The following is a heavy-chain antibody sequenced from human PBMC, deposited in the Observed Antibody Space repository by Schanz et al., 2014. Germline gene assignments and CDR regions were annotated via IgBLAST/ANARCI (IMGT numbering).Heavy chain of an antibody. CDR2: ISGTGTKT. J-gene: IGHJ6*02. D-gene: IGHD3-10*01. CDR1: GFMFTKYA. CDR3: ARAQGVIRLYYGVDV. Sequence: EVQLVESGGGLVEPGGSLGLSCVASGFMFTKYAMNWVRQAPGKGLEWVSGISGTGTKTYYADSVKSRFTISRDNSMNTVYLQMNSLRSDDAAVYYCARAQGVIRLYYGVDVWGQGTTVTVSS. V-gene: IGHV3-23*04.